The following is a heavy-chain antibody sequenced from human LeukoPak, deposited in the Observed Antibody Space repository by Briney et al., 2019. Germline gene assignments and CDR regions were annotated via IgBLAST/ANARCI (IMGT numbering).Heavy chain of an antibody. CDR1: GYTFTTYG. V-gene: IGHV1-18*01. Sequence: APVKVSCKASGYTFTTYGISWVRQAPGQGLEWLGWISTYNGNTNYAQNFQGRVTMTTDTSTSTAYMELRSLRSDDTAVYYCARVAVAALYFDYWGQGTLVTVSS. J-gene: IGHJ4*02. CDR2: ISTYNGNT. CDR3: ARVAVAALYFDY. D-gene: IGHD6-19*01.